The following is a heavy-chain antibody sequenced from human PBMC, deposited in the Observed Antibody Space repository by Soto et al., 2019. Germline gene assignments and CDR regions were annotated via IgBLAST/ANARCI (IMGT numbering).Heavy chain of an antibody. CDR2: ISYDGSNK. CDR3: ARDLRYDFWSGPLTYGMDV. CDR1: GFTFSSYA. D-gene: IGHD3-3*01. J-gene: IGHJ6*02. V-gene: IGHV3-30-3*01. Sequence: PGGSLRLSCAASGFTFSSYAMHWVRQAPGKGLEWVAVISYDGSNKYYADSVKGRFTISRDNSKNTLYLQMNSLRAEDTAVYYCARDLRYDFWSGPLTYGMDVWGQGSTVTVSS.